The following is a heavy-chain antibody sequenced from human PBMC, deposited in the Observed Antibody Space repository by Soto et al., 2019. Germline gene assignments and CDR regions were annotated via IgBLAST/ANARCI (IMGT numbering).Heavy chain of an antibody. D-gene: IGHD3-22*01. J-gene: IGHJ5*02. CDR2: IYYSGNT. CDR1: GGSISSDNYY. Sequence: QVQLQESGPGLVKPSQTLSLTCTVSGGSISSDNYYWSWIRQPPGKGLEWNGYIYYSGNTYYNTSLKRRVNTSLDTSKNQFSLRLSSVTAADTAVYYCARGEVSYDISGYSNHWGQGTVVTVSS. V-gene: IGHV4-30-4*01. CDR3: ARGEVSYDISGYSNH.